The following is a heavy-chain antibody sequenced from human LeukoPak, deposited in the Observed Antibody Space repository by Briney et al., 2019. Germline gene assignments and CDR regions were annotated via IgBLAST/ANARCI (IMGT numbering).Heavy chain of an antibody. J-gene: IGHJ6*03. CDR3: ARGFSYYYYYMDV. Sequence: PSETLSLTCTVSGGSISGYYWSWIRQSPGKGLEWIGYIYYSGSTNYNPSLKSRVTISVDTSKNQFSLKLSSVTAADTAVYYCARGFSYYYYYMDVWGKGTTVTVSS. CDR1: GGSISGYY. V-gene: IGHV4-59*01. CDR2: IYYSGST.